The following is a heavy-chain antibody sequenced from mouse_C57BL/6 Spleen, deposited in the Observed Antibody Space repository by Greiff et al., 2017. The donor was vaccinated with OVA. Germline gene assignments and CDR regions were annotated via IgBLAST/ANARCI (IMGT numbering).Heavy chain of an antibody. Sequence: EVKLVESGGGLVQPKGSLKLSCAASGFSFNTYAMNWVRQAPGKGLEWVARIRSKSNNYATYYADSVKDRFTISRDDSESMLYLQMNNLKTEDTAMYYCVRQLGREGYFDYWGQGTTLTVSS. D-gene: IGHD4-1*01. CDR3: VRQLGREGYFDY. J-gene: IGHJ2*01. CDR1: GFSFNTYA. CDR2: IRSKSNNYAT. V-gene: IGHV10-1*01.